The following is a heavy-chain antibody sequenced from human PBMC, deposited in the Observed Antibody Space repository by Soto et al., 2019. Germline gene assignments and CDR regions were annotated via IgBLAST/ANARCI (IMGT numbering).Heavy chain of an antibody. CDR3: ARGSTDSYPGSRIFDF. Sequence: GGSLRLSCVASGITFGGRAMSWVRHAPGEGLEWVSTITDTGGDTKYADSVRGRFTMSRDNSKKTLYLQMNSLRVEDSALYYCARGSTDSYPGSRIFDFWGRGTLVTVSS. J-gene: IGHJ4*02. D-gene: IGHD3-10*01. V-gene: IGHV3-23*01. CDR2: ITDTGGDT. CDR1: GITFGGRA.